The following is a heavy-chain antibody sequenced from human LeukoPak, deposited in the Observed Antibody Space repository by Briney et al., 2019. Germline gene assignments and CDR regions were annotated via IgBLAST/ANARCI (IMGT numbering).Heavy chain of an antibody. J-gene: IGHJ4*02. D-gene: IGHD4-11*01. Sequence: SETLSLTCTVSGGSISSSSYYWGWIRQPPGKGLEWIGSIYYSGSTYYNPSLKSRVTISVDTSKNQFSLKLSSVTAADTAVYYCAIARGSKLFDYWGQGTLVTVSS. CDR2: IYYSGST. CDR1: GGSISSSSYY. CDR3: AIARGSKLFDY. V-gene: IGHV4-39*07.